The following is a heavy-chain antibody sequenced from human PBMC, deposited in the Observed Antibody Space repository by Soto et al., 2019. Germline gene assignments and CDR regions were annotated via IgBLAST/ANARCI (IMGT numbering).Heavy chain of an antibody. V-gene: IGHV1-3*01. D-gene: IGHD2-15*01. J-gene: IGHJ6*02. CDR1: GYTFTSYA. CDR2: INAGNGNT. CDR3: ARDVILYPNYYYYYGMDV. Sequence: ASVKVSCKASGYTFTSYAMHWVRQAPGQRLEWMGWINAGNGNTKYSQKFQGRVTITRDTSASTAYMELSSLRSEDTAVYYCARDVILYPNYYYYYGMDVWGQGTTVTVSS.